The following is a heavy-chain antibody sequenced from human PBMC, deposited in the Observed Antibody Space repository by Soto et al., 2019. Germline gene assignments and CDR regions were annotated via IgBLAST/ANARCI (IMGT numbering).Heavy chain of an antibody. J-gene: IGHJ6*02. D-gene: IGHD3-10*01. CDR3: ARDVGPITLPPYSDYGMDV. CDR2: INPSGGST. Sequence: QVQMVQSGAEVKKPGASVKVSCKASGYTFTSYYMHWVRQAPGQGLEWMGIINPSGGSTSYAQKFQVRVDITRDTSTITFYMELSSLRYEDTAVYYCARDVGPITLPPYSDYGMDVWGQGTTVTVSS. CDR1: GYTFTSYY. V-gene: IGHV1-46*01.